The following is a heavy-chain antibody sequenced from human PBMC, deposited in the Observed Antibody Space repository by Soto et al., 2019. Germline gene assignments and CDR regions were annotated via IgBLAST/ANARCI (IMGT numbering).Heavy chain of an antibody. D-gene: IGHD6-6*01. V-gene: IGHV1-69*01. CDR3: ARGTYSSSFDY. CDR1: GASFSRYS. CDR2: IIPIFGTA. J-gene: IGHJ4*02. Sequence: SVEVSCEASGASFSRYSVLWLRQAPGQGLEWMGGIIPIFGTANYAQKFQGRVTITADESTSTAYMELSSLRSEDTAVYYCARGTYSSSFDYWGQGTLVTGSS.